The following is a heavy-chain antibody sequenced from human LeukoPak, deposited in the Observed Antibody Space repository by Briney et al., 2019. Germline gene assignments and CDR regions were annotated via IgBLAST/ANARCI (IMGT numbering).Heavy chain of an antibody. CDR1: GGSINNYY. V-gene: IGHV4-59*01. Sequence: SETLSLTCTVSGGSINNYYWNWIRQSPGKGLDWIGYISYDGNTNYNPSLKSRVTISRDMSINQFSLDLGSVTAADTAVYYCAREHRTPGIAAAGIIIFDYWGQGTLVTVSS. CDR3: AREHRTPGIAAAGIIIFDY. CDR2: ISYDGNT. D-gene: IGHD6-13*01. J-gene: IGHJ4*02.